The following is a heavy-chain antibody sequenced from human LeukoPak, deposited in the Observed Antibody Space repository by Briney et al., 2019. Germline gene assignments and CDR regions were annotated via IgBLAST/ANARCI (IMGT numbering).Heavy chain of an antibody. V-gene: IGHV1-2*02. Sequence: ASVKVSCKASGYTFSGYYMHWVRQAPGPGLEWMGWINPNSGGTNYARQFQGRVTTTRDTSISTAYLELSRLRSDDTAVYYCARDSGSYARQFDYLGQGTLVTVSS. CDR3: ARDSGSYARQFDY. CDR1: GYTFSGYY. CDR2: INPNSGGT. D-gene: IGHD1-26*01. J-gene: IGHJ4*02.